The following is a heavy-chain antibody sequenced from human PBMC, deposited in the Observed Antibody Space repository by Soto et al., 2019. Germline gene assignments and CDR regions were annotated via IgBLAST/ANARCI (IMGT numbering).Heavy chain of an antibody. D-gene: IGHD5-12*01. CDR1: GYTFTSYG. V-gene: IGHV1-18*01. CDR2: ISAYNGNT. Sequence: QVQLVQSGAEVKKPGASVKVSCKASGYTFTSYGISWVRQAPGQGLEWMGWISAYNGNTNYAQKLQGRVTMTTDTSTSTDYMELRSLRSDDTAVYYCASTRDGYNQPPHYYWGQGTLVTVSS. CDR3: ASTRDGYNQPPHYY. J-gene: IGHJ4*02.